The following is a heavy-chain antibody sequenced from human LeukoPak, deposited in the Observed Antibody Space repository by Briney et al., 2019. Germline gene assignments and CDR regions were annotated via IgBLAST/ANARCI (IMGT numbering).Heavy chain of an antibody. CDR1: GFTFSNYA. Sequence: GGSLTLPCAPSGFTFSNYAMSWVRQAPGKGLEWVSAISGSGGSTYYADSVKGRFTISRDNSKNTLYLQMNSLRAEDTAVYYCAKGFRGASDYWGQGTLVTVSS. CDR2: ISGSGGST. CDR3: AKGFRGASDY. V-gene: IGHV3-23*01. D-gene: IGHD3-10*01. J-gene: IGHJ4*02.